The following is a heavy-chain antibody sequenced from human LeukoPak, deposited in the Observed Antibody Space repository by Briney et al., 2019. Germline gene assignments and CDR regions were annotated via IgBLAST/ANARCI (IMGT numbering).Heavy chain of an antibody. D-gene: IGHD1-26*01. CDR2: ITGSGGST. J-gene: IGHJ4*02. V-gene: IGHV3-23*01. CDR1: GFTFSTYG. Sequence: GGSLRLSCAASGFTFSTYGMSWVRQAPGKGLEWVSAITGSGGSTYYADSVKGRFTISRDNSKNTLYLQMNSLRAEDTAVYYCARDKSGSYWGQGTLVTVSS. CDR3: ARDKSGSY.